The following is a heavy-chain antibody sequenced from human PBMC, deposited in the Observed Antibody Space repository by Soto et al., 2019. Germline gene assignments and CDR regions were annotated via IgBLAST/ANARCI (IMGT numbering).Heavy chain of an antibody. CDR1: GYTLSLYF. CDR3: ARSGEYTTSLNY. D-gene: IGHD2-2*02. J-gene: IGHJ4*02. V-gene: IGHV1-46*01. CDR2: INCSGGST. Sequence: GASVKVSCKASGYTLSLYFMHWVRQAPGQGLEWMGIINCSGGSTAYAQSFQGRVTMTRDTSSNIAYMELTSLTSEDTAVYFCARSGEYTTSLNYWGQRTLVTVSS.